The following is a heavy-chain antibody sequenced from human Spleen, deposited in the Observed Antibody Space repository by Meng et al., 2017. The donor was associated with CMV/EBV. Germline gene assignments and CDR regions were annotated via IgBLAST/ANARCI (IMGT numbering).Heavy chain of an antibody. V-gene: IGHV4-30-4*08. J-gene: IGHJ4*02. CDR1: GGSISSGDYY. CDR2: IYYSGST. CDR3: ARVDGSGSYYLDY. Sequence: SQTLSLTCTVSGGSISSGDYYWSWIRQPPGKGLEWIGYIYYSGSTYYNPSLKSRVTISVDTSKNQFSPKLSSVTAADTAVYYCARVDGSGSYYLDYWGQGTLVTVSS. D-gene: IGHD3-10*01.